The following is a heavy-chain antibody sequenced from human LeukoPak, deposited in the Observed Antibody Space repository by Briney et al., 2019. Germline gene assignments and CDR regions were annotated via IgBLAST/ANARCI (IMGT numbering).Heavy chain of an antibody. D-gene: IGHD3-10*01. Sequence: PAETLSLTCTVSGGSITSYHGSWLRQSPGKGLEWIGFIYYSGSTNYNPSLRSQVTISVDPSKNHFSLKVTPVTTADTAVYYCARYSYGSGYFAYWGQGTLATVSS. CDR3: ARYSYGSGYFAY. CDR2: IYYSGST. J-gene: IGHJ4*02. CDR1: GGSITSYH. V-gene: IGHV4-59*01.